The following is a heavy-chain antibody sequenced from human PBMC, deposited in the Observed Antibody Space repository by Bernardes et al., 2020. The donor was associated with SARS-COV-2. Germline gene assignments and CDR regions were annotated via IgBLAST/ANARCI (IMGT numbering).Heavy chain of an antibody. CDR1: GGSINSGDYY. V-gene: IGHV4-30-4*01. CDR3: ARVMGYYDYSGLDY. CDR2: IYYSGST. Sequence: SETLSLTCTVSGGSINSGDYYWSWIRQPPGKGLEWIGNIYYSGSTYYNPSLKSRVTISLDTSKNQFSLKLSSVTAADTAVYYCARVMGYYDYSGLDYWGQGTLVTVSS. J-gene: IGHJ4*02. D-gene: IGHD3-22*01.